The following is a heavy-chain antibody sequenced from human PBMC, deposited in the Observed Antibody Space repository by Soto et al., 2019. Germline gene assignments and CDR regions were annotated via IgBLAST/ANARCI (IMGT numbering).Heavy chain of an antibody. CDR3: AHRAWGSLFDY. Sequence: GLDLEWLALIYWDDDKRYSPSLKSRLTITKDTSKNQVVLTMTNMDPVDTATYYCAHRAWGSLFDYWGQGTLVTVSS. J-gene: IGHJ4*02. CDR2: IYWDDDK. D-gene: IGHD7-27*01. V-gene: IGHV2-5*02.